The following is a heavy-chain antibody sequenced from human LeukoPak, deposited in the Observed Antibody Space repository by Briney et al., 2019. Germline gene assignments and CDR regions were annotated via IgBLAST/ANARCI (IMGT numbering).Heavy chain of an antibody. Sequence: SETLSLTCSVFGGSVSSYYWSWIRQPPGKGLEWSGYISYSGSTNYNPSLMSRVTISLATSKNQLPLKLTSVTPATTPVHSCARRSGGSYGWYFDLWGSGILVTVSS. J-gene: IGHJ2*01. CDR3: ARRSGGSYGWYFDL. CDR2: ISYSGST. CDR1: GGSVSSYY. D-gene: IGHD2-15*01. V-gene: IGHV4-59*08.